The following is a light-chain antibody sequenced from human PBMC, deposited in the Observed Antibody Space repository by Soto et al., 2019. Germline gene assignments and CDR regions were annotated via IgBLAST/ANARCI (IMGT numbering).Light chain of an antibody. CDR3: QQYDNSPIT. V-gene: IGKV3-15*01. Sequence: EIVMTQSPATLSVSPGGRATLSCRASQSLRSSLAWYQQKPGQAPRLLIYGASTRATGIPARFSGTGSETDFTLTISRLEPEDFAVYYCQQYDNSPITFGQGTRLEIK. CDR2: GAS. CDR1: QSLRSS. J-gene: IGKJ5*01.